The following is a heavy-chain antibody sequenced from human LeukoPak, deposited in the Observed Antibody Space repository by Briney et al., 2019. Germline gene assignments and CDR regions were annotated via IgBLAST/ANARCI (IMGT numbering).Heavy chain of an antibody. CDR1: GFTFSDYY. D-gene: IGHD2-2*01. V-gene: IGHV3-11*04. CDR3: ARGVGGYCSSTSCYSGYYFDY. J-gene: IGHJ4*02. Sequence: GGSLRLSCAASGFTFSDYYMSWIRQAPGKGLECVSYISSSGSTIYYADSVKGRFTISRDNAKNSLYLQMNSLRAEDTAVYYCARGVGGYCSSTSCYSGYYFDYWGQGTLVTVSS. CDR2: ISSSGSTI.